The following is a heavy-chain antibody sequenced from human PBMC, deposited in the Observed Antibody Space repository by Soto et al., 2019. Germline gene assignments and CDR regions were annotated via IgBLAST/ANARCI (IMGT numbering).Heavy chain of an antibody. V-gene: IGHV4-31*01. CDR3: ARGVTMVRGVIHTPDFDY. J-gene: IGHJ4*02. Sequence: QVQLQESGPGLVKPSQTLSLTCTVSGGSISSGGYYWSWIRQHPGKGLEWIGYIYYSGSTYYNPSLKSPVTISVDTSKNQFSLKLSSVTAADTAVSYCARGVTMVRGVIHTPDFDYWGQGTLVTVSS. D-gene: IGHD3-10*01. CDR1: GGSISSGGYY. CDR2: IYYSGST.